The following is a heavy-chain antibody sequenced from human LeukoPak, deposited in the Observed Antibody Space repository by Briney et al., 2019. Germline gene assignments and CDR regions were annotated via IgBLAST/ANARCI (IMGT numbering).Heavy chain of an antibody. J-gene: IGHJ3*02. CDR2: MNPNSGNT. D-gene: IGHD3-9*01. Sequence: GASVKVSCKASGGTFSSYAISWVRQAPGQGLEWMGWMNPNSGNTGYAQKFQGRVTMTRNTSISTAYMELSSLRSEDTAVYYCATEFRYDILTGYSNRAFDIWGQGTWSPSLQ. V-gene: IGHV1-8*02. CDR3: ATEFRYDILTGYSNRAFDI. CDR1: GGTFSSYA.